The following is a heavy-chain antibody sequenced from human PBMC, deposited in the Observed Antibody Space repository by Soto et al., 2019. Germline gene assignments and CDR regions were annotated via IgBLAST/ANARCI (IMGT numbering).Heavy chain of an antibody. CDR2: IYPGDSDT. CDR3: ASPWGATAFDI. D-gene: IGHD3-16*01. Sequence: WDSLKISCKGSGYRFTRYWIGWVRQMPGKGLEWMGIIYPGDSDTRYSPSFQGQVTISADKSISTAYPQWSSLKASDTAMYYCASPWGATAFDIWGLGTMVTV. V-gene: IGHV5-51*01. J-gene: IGHJ3*02. CDR1: GYRFTRYW.